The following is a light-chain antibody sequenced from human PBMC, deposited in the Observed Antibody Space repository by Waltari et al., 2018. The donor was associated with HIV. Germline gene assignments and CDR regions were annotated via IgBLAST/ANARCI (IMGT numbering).Light chain of an antibody. J-gene: IGLJ2*01. CDR1: NIGGES. CDR2: DDS. CDR3: QLWDSRGNHVV. Sequence: SFVLTQLPSMSVSPGETARIACGGNNIGGESHHGYQQKPGQAPVLVMYDDSDRPSGIPERFSGSNYKNTATLTIRRVEGRDEADYYCQLWDSRGNHVVFGGGTKLTVL. V-gene: IGLV3-21*04.